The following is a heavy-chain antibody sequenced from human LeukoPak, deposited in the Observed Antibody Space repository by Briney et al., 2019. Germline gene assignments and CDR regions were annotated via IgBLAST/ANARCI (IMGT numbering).Heavy chain of an antibody. CDR2: ISYDGNNK. J-gene: IGHJ5*02. Sequence: GGSLRLSCAASGFTFSSYGMHWVRQAPGKGLEWVAVISYDGNNKYYADSVKGRFTISRDNAKNSLYLQMNSLRAEDTAVYYCARDFVVPAAAYNWFDPWGQGTLVTVSS. CDR3: ARDFVVPAAAYNWFDP. D-gene: IGHD2-2*01. V-gene: IGHV3-30*03. CDR1: GFTFSSYG.